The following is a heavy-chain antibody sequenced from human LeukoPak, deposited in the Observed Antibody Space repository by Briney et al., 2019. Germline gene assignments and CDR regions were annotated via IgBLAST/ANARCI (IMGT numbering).Heavy chain of an antibody. J-gene: IGHJ4*02. CDR1: GFIFSGYA. V-gene: IGHV3-23*01. D-gene: IGHD3/OR15-3a*01. CDR2: ISGSGAIT. CDR3: ASDLDFRLDY. Sequence: GGSLRLSCAASGFIFSGYAMSWVRRAPGEGLEWVSTISGSGAITYHADSVKGRFTISRDNAKNTLYLQMNSLRAEDTAVYYCASDLDFRLDYWGQGTLVTVSS.